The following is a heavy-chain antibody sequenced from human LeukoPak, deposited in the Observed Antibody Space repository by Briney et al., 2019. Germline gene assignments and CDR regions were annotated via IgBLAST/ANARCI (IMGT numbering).Heavy chain of an antibody. CDR1: GFTFSSYG. CDR2: IWYDGSNK. V-gene: IGHV3-33*06. CDR3: AKDRLAVAVYYFDY. D-gene: IGHD6-19*01. Sequence: GGSVRLSCAASGFTFSSYGMHWVRQAPGKGLEWVAVIWYDGSNKYYADSVKGRFTISRDNSKNTLYLQMNSLRAEDTAVYYCAKDRLAVAVYYFDYWGQGTLVTVSS. J-gene: IGHJ4*02.